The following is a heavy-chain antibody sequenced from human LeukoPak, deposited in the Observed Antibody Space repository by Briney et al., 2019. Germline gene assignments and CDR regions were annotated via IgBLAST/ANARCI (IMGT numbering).Heavy chain of an antibody. V-gene: IGHV4-34*01. CDR3: AARPITMVRGVINY. D-gene: IGHD3-10*01. J-gene: IGHJ4*02. Sequence: PSETLSLTCAVYGGSFSGYYWSWIRQPPGKGLEWIGEINHSGSTNYNPSLKSRVPISVDTSKNQFSLKLSSVTAADTAVYYCAARPITMVRGVINYWGQGTLVTVSS. CDR1: GGSFSGYY. CDR2: INHSGST.